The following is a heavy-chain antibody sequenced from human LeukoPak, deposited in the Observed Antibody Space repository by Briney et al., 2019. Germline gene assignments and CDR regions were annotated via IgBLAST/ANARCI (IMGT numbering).Heavy chain of an antibody. Sequence: KPSETLCLTCNVSGASFNYYYWSWIRQPAGKGLEWIGRVYLGGSTNYNPSLKSRVMMSLDKANNQFSLRLSSVTAADTAIYYCARDHCDDAACYPFDRWGQGALVTVSS. V-gene: IGHV4-4*07. CDR1: GASFNYYY. CDR2: VYLGGST. D-gene: IGHD2-21*01. CDR3: ARDHCDDAACYPFDR. J-gene: IGHJ4*02.